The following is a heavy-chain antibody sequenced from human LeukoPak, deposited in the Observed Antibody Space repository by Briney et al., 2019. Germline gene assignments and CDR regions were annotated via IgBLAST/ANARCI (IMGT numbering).Heavy chain of an antibody. D-gene: IGHD3-10*01. J-gene: IGHJ4*02. CDR1: GYTFTGYY. Sequence: ASVKVSCKASGYTFTGYYMHWVRQAPGQGLEWMGWINPNSGGTNYAQKFQGRVTMTRDTSISTAYMEPSSLRSEGTAVHYCARGGGSRGAFDYWGQGTLVTVSS. CDR3: ARGGGSRGAFDY. V-gene: IGHV1-2*02. CDR2: INPNSGGT.